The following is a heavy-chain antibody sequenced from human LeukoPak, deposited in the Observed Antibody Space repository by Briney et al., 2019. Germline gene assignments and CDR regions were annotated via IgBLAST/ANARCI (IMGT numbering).Heavy chain of an antibody. CDR3: ARSAYYEYLWGSDRPYYFDF. V-gene: IGHV1-2*02. CDR1: GYTFTEYY. D-gene: IGHD3-16*02. J-gene: IGHJ4*02. CDR2: INPDTGDT. Sequence: ASVKVSGKASGYTFTEYYLHWVRQAPGQGLQWMGWINPDTGDTNYTPKFQGRVTLTRDTSISTAYMDLSSLRSDDTAVYYCARSAYYEYLWGSDRPYYFDFWGQGTLVTVSS.